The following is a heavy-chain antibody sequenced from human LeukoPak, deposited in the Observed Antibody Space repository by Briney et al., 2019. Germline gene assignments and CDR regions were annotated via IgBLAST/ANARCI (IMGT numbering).Heavy chain of an antibody. J-gene: IGHJ6*02. V-gene: IGHV3-23*01. CDR1: GFTFSSYA. CDR3: AKDTVTTHYYYYGMDV. Sequence: PGASLRLSCAASGFTFSSYAMSWVRQAPGKGLEWVSAISGSGGSTYYADSVKGRFTISRDNSKNTLYLQMNSLRAEDTAVYYCAKDTVTTHYYYYGMDVWGQGTTATVSS. D-gene: IGHD4-17*01. CDR2: ISGSGGST.